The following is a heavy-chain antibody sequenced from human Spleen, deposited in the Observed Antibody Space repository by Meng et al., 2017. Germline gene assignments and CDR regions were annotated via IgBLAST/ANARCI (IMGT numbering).Heavy chain of an antibody. CDR1: GGSVSSGSYY. J-gene: IGHJ6*01. CDR3: ARDWQGPYYYGMDV. CDR2: IYTSGST. Sequence: SETLSLTCTVSGGSVSSGSYYWSWIRQPAGKGLEWIGRIYTSGSTNYNPSLKSRVTISVDTSKNQFSLKLSSVTAADTAVYYCARDWQGPYYYGMDVWGQGTTVTVSS. V-gene: IGHV4-61*02.